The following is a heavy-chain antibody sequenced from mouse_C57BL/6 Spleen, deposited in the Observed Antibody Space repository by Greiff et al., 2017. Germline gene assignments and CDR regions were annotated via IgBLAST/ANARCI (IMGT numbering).Heavy chain of an antibody. CDR2: IDPSDSYT. J-gene: IGHJ3*01. Sequence: VKLQQPGAELVMPGASVKLSCKASGYTFTSYWMHWVKQRPGQGLEWIGEIDPSDSYTNYNQKFKGKSTLTVDKSSSTAYMQLSSLTSEDSAVYYCARENYDSYRAWFAYWGQGTLVTVSA. D-gene: IGHD2-4*01. V-gene: IGHV1-69*01. CDR1: GYTFTSYW. CDR3: ARENYDSYRAWFAY.